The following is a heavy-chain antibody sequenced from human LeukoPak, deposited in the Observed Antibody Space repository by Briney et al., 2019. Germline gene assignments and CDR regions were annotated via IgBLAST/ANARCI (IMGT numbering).Heavy chain of an antibody. CDR3: ARGIAAAGHYYYMDV. CDR2: ISSSSSYI. CDR1: GFTFSSYS. V-gene: IGHV3-21*01. Sequence: GGSLRLSCAASGFTFSSYSMNWVRQAPGKGLEWVSSISSSSSYIYYADSVKGRFTISRDNAKNSLYLQMNSLRAEDTAGYYCARGIAAAGHYYYMDVWGKGTTVTVSS. J-gene: IGHJ6*03. D-gene: IGHD6-13*01.